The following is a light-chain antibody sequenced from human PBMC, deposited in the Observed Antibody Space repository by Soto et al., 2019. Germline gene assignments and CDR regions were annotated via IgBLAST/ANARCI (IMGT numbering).Light chain of an antibody. Sequence: AIQMTQSPSSLSASVGDRVTITCRASQGIGNDLGWYQQQPGKAPKLLIYGASSLHSGVPSRFSGSRSGTDFTLTISSLQPEDCATYYCLQDYNYPRTFGQGTKVEIK. V-gene: IGKV1-6*01. J-gene: IGKJ1*01. CDR3: LQDYNYPRT. CDR1: QGIGND. CDR2: GAS.